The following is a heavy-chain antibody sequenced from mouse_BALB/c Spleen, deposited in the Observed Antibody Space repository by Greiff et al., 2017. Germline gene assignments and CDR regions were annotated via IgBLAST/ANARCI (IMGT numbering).Heavy chain of an antibody. J-gene: IGHJ3*01. CDR2: IWAGGST. V-gene: IGHV2-9*02. CDR3: ARDGGPYYGNYGGFAY. Sequence: QVQLKESGPGLVAPSQSLSITCTVSGFSLTSYGVHWVRQPPGKGLEWLGVIWAGGSTNYNSALMSRLSISKDNSKSQVFLKMNSLQTDDTAMYYCARDGGPYYGNYGGFAYWGQGTLVTVSA. CDR1: GFSLTSYG. D-gene: IGHD2-10*01.